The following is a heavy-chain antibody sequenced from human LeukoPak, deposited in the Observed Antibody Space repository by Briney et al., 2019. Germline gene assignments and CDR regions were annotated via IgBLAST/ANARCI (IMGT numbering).Heavy chain of an antibody. D-gene: IGHD3-22*01. CDR1: GGSISSGGYY. V-gene: IGHV4-31*03. Sequence: SETLSLTCTVSGGSISSGGYYWSWIRQHPGKDLEWIGYIYYSGSTYYNPSLKSRVTISVDTSKNQFSLKLSSVTAADTAVYYCARGGSSGYYRSPFDPWGQGTLVTVSS. CDR3: ARGGSSGYYRSPFDP. CDR2: IYYSGST. J-gene: IGHJ5*02.